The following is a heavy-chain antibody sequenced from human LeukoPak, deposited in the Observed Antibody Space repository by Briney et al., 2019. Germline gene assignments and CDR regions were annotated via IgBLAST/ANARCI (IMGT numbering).Heavy chain of an antibody. J-gene: IGHJ4*02. D-gene: IGHD5-18*01. CDR1: GFSFSDNF. Sequence: GGSLRLSCTASGFSFSDNFMGWIRQAPGKGQEWVSYINSGGDTIHYSDSLKGRFSISRDNSKRSLFLQMNRLTIDDTAVYYCARGGYGWTFKQWGQGTLVSVSS. V-gene: IGHV3-11*01. CDR2: INSGGDTI. CDR3: ARGGYGWTFKQ.